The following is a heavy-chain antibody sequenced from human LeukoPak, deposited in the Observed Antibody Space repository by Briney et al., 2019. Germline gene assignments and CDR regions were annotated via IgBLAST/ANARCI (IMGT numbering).Heavy chain of an antibody. CDR2: NNPSGGST. CDR3: ARVDSSGWYIDY. Sequence: ASGKVSCKASGYTFTSYYMHWVRQPPGQGLEWMGINNPSGGSTSYAQKLQGRVTMTRATSTSTVYMALRSLRSEDRAVYYCARVDSSGWYIDYWGQGNLVTVSS. CDR1: GYTFTSYY. D-gene: IGHD6-13*01. J-gene: IGHJ4*02. V-gene: IGHV1-46*04.